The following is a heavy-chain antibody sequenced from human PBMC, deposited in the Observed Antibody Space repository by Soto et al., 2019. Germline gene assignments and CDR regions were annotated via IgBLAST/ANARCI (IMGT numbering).Heavy chain of an antibody. V-gene: IGHV3-23*01. J-gene: IGHJ2*01. D-gene: IGHD4-17*01. CDR3: AKRGDYVGYFDL. CDR1: GFTFRGSA. CDR2: ISGNGDTT. Sequence: EVHLLESGGGLVQPGGSLRLSCAASGFTFRGSAMSWVRQAPGKGLEWVSTISGNGDTTYYADSAKGRFTISRDNSKNTVFLQMNSLRAEDTAVYYYAKRGDYVGYFDLWGRGTLVTVSS.